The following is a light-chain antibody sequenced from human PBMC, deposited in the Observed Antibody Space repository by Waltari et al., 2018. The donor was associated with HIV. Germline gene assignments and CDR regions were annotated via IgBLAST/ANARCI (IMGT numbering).Light chain of an antibody. Sequence: QSVLTQPPSASGTPGQRVTISCSGTRSTIGTNTVNWSQIIPGPAPKLLIYNDNQRPSGVPDRFSGSRSGTSASLAISGLQSEDEADYYCAAWDDRLDGQGVFGGGTTLTVL. J-gene: IGLJ3*02. CDR2: NDN. CDR1: RSTIGTNT. V-gene: IGLV1-44*01. CDR3: AAWDDRLDGQGV.